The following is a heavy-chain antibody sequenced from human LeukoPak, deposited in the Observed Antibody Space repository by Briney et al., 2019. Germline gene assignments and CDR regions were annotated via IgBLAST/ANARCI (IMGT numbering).Heavy chain of an antibody. CDR1: GFTFSSYA. CDR2: ISTSSVTT. V-gene: IGHV3-23*01. Sequence: PGGSLRLSCAASGFTFSSYAMSWVRHAPGKGLEWVSGISTSSVTTHYADAVKGRFTISRDDSKNTLYLQMNSLRAEDTAVYYCAKDSASGSGLWLHFDYWGQGTLVTVSS. CDR3: AKDSASGSGLWLHFDY. J-gene: IGHJ4*02. D-gene: IGHD3-10*01.